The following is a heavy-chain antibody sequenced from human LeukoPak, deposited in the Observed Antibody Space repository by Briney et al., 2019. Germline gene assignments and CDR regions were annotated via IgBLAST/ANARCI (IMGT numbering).Heavy chain of an antibody. J-gene: IGHJ3*01. CDR2: IYYSGST. Sequence: PSETLSLTCTVSGGSISSGGYYWRWIRQHPGKGLEWIGYIYYSGSTYYNPSLKSRVTISVDTSKNQFSLKLSSVTAADTAVYYCARDKVGVGATTVWGQGTMVTVSS. V-gene: IGHV4-31*03. CDR3: ARDKVGVGATTV. D-gene: IGHD1-26*01. CDR1: GGSISSGGYY.